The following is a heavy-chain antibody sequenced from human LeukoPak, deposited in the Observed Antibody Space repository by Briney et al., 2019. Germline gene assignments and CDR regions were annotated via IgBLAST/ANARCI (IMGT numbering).Heavy chain of an antibody. CDR1: GGSISSSSYY. V-gene: IGHV4-39*07. CDR2: IYYSGST. J-gene: IGHJ4*02. D-gene: IGHD2-15*01. CDR3: ARVGYCSGGSCYFTWDY. Sequence: SETLSLTCTVSGGSISSSSYYWGWIRQPPGKGLECIGTIYYSGSTNYNPSLQSRVTISVDTSKNQFSLKLSSVTAADTAVYYCARVGYCSGGSCYFTWDYWGQGTLVTVSS.